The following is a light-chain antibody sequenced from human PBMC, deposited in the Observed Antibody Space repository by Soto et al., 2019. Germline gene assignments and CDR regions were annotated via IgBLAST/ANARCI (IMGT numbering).Light chain of an antibody. CDR2: GAS. CDR3: QQYNTWPWT. V-gene: IGKV3-15*01. Sequence: DTVMTQSPATLSVSPGERATVSCTASQSLSSNLAWYQQKPGQAPRLLIIGASERVTGIPARFSGSGPGTEFTLSISSLQSDDFAAYYCQQYNTWPWTFGQGTKVDIK. CDR1: QSLSSN. J-gene: IGKJ1*01.